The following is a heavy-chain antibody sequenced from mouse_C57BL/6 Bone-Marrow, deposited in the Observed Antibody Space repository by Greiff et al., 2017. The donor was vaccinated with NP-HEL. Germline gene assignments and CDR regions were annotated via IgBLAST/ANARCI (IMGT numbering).Heavy chain of an antibody. V-gene: IGHV1-81*01. CDR1: GYTFTSYG. CDR2: IYPRSGNT. J-gene: IGHJ3*01. Sequence: QVQLQQSGAELARPGASVKLSCKASGYTFTSYGISWVKQRTGQGLEWIGEIYPRSGNTYYNEKFKGKATLTADKSSSTAYMELRSLTSEDSAVYFCARFYYGLPWFAYWGQGTLVTVSA. D-gene: IGHD2-1*01. CDR3: ARFYYGLPWFAY.